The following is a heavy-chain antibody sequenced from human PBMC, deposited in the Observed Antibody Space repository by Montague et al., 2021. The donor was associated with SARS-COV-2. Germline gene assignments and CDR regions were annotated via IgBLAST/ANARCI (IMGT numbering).Heavy chain of an antibody. V-gene: IGHV4-39*01. CDR1: GGSMMSPSFY. CDR2: IYYSGTT. D-gene: IGHD3/OR15-3a*01. J-gene: IGHJ4*02. Sequence: SETLSLTCTVSGGSMMSPSFYWGWIRQAPGKGLEWIGCIYYSGTTYFNPSLRSRVTLSVDTPRSQFSLELSSVTAADTAVYYCARRLTVWTADAKSVYFDYWGQGLLVTVSS. CDR3: ARRLTVWTADAKSVYFDY.